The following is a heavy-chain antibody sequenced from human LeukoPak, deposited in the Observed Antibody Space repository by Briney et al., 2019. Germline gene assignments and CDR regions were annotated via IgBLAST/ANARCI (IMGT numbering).Heavy chain of an antibody. V-gene: IGHV3-11*06. CDR2: ISSSSSYT. CDR3: ARAGAGSSWFSDAFDI. CDR1: GFTFSDYY. D-gene: IGHD6-13*01. J-gene: IGHJ3*02. Sequence: GGSLRLSCAASGFTFSDYYMSWIRQAPGKGLEWVSYISSSSSYTNYADSVKGRFTISRDNAKNSLYLQMNSLRAEDTAVYYCARAGAGSSWFSDAFDIWGQGTMVTVSS.